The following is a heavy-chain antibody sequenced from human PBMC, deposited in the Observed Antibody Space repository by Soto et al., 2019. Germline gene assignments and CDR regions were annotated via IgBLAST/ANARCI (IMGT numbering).Heavy chain of an antibody. Sequence: ASVKVYCKVSGYTLTELSMHWVRQAPGKGLEWMGGFDPEDGETIYAQKFQGRVTMTEDTSTDTAYMELSSLRSEDTAVYYCATLIQIWPGHYFDYWGQGTLVTVSS. CDR3: ATLIQIWPGHYFDY. CDR1: GYTLTELS. D-gene: IGHD5-18*01. J-gene: IGHJ4*02. V-gene: IGHV1-24*01. CDR2: FDPEDGET.